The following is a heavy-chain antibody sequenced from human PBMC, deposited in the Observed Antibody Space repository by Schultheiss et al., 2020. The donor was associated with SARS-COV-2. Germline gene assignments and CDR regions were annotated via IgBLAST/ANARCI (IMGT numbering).Heavy chain of an antibody. CDR1: GFTFSSYA. V-gene: IGHV3-30-3*01. CDR2: ISYDGTNK. D-gene: IGHD6-13*01. J-gene: IGHJ4*02. Sequence: GESLKISCAASGFTFSSYAMHWVRQAPGKGLEWVAFISYDGTNKYYADSVKGRFTISRDDSKNTLFLQMNSLRPEDTALYYCARVRPSIAVTGPADYWGQGTLVTVSS. CDR3: ARVRPSIAVTGPADY.